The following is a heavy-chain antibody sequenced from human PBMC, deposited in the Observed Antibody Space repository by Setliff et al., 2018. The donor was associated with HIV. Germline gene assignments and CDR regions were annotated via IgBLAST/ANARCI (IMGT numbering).Heavy chain of an antibody. J-gene: IGHJ6*03. V-gene: IGHV4-34*09. CDR3: ARGRRSTSYYYYYYYMDV. CDR1: GGSFSGYY. Sequence: PSETLSLTCAVYGGSFSGYYWSWIRQPPGKGLEWIGEINHSGSTNYNPSLESRVTISLDTSKNQFSLRLTSVTAADTAVYYCARGRRSTSYYYYYYYMDVWGKGTTVTVSS. CDR2: INHSGST. D-gene: IGHD2-2*01.